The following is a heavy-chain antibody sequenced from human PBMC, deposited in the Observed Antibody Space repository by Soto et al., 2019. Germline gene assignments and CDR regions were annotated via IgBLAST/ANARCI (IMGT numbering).Heavy chain of an antibody. CDR1: GFTFSPFW. D-gene: IGHD4-4*01. Sequence: EVQLVESGGGLVQHGGSLRLSCAASGFTFSPFWMHWVRHVPGKGPVRVSRINSDGNSTSYADSVKGRFTISRDNAKNTLYLQMNSLRAEDTAVYYCASGSNHFDYWGQGTLVTVSS. J-gene: IGHJ4*02. V-gene: IGHV3-74*01. CDR2: INSDGNST. CDR3: ASGSNHFDY.